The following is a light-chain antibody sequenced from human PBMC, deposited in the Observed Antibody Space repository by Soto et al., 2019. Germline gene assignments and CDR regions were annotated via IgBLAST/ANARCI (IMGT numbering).Light chain of an antibody. J-gene: IGKJ1*01. Sequence: IQMTQSPSTLSASVGDRVTITCRASQNINSWLAWYQQKPGKAPNLLIYKASSLESGVPSRFSGSGSGTEFTLTISSLQPHDFATYYCQQYKSYWTFGQGTKVDIK. CDR1: QNINSW. CDR3: QQYKSYWT. CDR2: KAS. V-gene: IGKV1-5*03.